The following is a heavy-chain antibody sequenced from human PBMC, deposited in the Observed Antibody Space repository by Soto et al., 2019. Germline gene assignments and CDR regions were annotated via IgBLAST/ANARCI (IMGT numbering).Heavy chain of an antibody. D-gene: IGHD3-22*01. CDR3: VKSSTYYYDSRGSYFDY. CDR1: GFTFSTYA. V-gene: IGHV3-64D*06. J-gene: IGHJ4*02. CDR2: ISSNGGST. Sequence: GGSLRLSCLASGFTFSTYAMHWVRQAPGKGLESVSAISSNGGSTYSADSVKGRFTISRDNSKNTLFLQMSSLRAEDTAVYFCVKSSTYYYDSRGSYFDYWGQGTLVTVSS.